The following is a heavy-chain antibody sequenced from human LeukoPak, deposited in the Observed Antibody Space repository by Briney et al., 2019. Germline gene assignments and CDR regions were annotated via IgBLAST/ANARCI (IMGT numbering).Heavy chain of an antibody. V-gene: IGHV1-8*01. CDR3: ARVSRGIAAAGMTYYFDY. J-gene: IGHJ4*02. CDR2: MNPNSGNT. D-gene: IGHD6-13*01. CDR1: GYTFTSYD. Sequence: ASVKVSCKASGYTFTSYDINWVRQATGQGLEWLGWMNPNSGNTGYAQKFQGRVTMTRNTSISTAYMELSSLRSEDTAVYYCARVSRGIAAAGMTYYFDYWGQGTLVTVSS.